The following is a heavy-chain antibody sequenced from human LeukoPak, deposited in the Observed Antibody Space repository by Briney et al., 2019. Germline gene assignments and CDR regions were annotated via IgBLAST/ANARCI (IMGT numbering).Heavy chain of an antibody. D-gene: IGHD6-6*01. Sequence: GGSLRLSCAASGFTFSSYAMSWVRQAPGKGLEWVSAISGSGGSTYYADSVKGRFTISRDNSKNTLYLQMNSLRAEDTAVYYCAATARTYSSSSKNHYYYGMDVWGQGTTVTVSS. CDR1: GFTFSSYA. CDR3: AATARTYSSSSKNHYYYGMDV. J-gene: IGHJ6*02. CDR2: ISGSGGST. V-gene: IGHV3-23*01.